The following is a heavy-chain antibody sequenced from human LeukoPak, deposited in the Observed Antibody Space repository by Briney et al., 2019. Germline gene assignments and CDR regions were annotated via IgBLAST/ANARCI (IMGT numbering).Heavy chain of an antibody. V-gene: IGHV3-23*01. Sequence: GGSLRLSCAASGFTFSSSAMAWVRHAPGKGLEWVSTISYSGSGTYYADSVKGRFTISRDNSNNTLYLQMISLRAEDTAVYYCAKRALLSNWRFGVDYWGQGTLVTVSS. CDR3: AKRALLSNWRFGVDY. CDR2: ISYSGSGT. CDR1: GFTFSSSA. J-gene: IGHJ4*02. D-gene: IGHD1-20*01.